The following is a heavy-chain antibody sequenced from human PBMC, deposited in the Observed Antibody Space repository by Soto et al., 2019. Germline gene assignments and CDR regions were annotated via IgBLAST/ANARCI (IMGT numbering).Heavy chain of an antibody. CDR3: AAGGGLPRYY. V-gene: IGHV4-30-2*01. Sequence: QLQLQESGSGLVKPSQTLSLTCAVSGGSISSGGYSWSWIRQPPGKGLECIGYIYHSGSTYSNPSLKRRVTISVDRSKNQFSLKLSSVTAADTAVYYCAAGGGLPRYYWGQGTLVTVSS. J-gene: IGHJ4*02. D-gene: IGHD5-12*01. CDR2: IYHSGST. CDR1: GGSISSGGYS.